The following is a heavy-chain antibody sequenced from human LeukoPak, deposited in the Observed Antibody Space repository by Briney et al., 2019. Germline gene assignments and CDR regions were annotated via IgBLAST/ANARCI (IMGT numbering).Heavy chain of an antibody. J-gene: IGHJ4*02. CDR1: GFTFSSYA. D-gene: IGHD5-12*01. V-gene: IGHV3-23*01. Sequence: GGSLRLSCAASGFTFSSYAMSWVRQAPGKGLEWVSAISGSGGSTYYADSVKGRFTISRDNSKNTLYLQMNSLRAEDTAVYYCARGMSSGYDFDYWGQGTLVTVSS. CDR2: ISGSGGST. CDR3: ARGMSSGYDFDY.